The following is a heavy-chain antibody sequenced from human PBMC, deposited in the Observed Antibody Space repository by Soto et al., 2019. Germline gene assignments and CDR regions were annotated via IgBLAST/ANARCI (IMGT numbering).Heavy chain of an antibody. CDR2: INHSGGT. CDR1: GGSFSGYH. CDR3: ARSSAYTFGSKACSFDY. D-gene: IGHD5-18*01. Sequence: PSETLSLTCAVYGGSFSGYHWIWILQPPGKGLEWIGGINHSGGTNYNPSLKSRVTISLDTSKNQFSLKLSSVTAADTAVYYCARSSAYTFGSKACSFDYWGQGALVTVYS. J-gene: IGHJ4*02. V-gene: IGHV4-34*01.